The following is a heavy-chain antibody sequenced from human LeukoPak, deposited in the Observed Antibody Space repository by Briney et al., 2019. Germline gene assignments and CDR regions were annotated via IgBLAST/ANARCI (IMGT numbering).Heavy chain of an antibody. J-gene: IGHJ4*02. V-gene: IGHV3-30*19. D-gene: IGHD2-15*01. CDR1: GFTFSSYG. CDR2: IWYDGSNK. CDR3: ARSRPRGRDFDY. Sequence: SGGSLRLSCAASGFTFSSYGMHWVRQAPGKGLEWVAVIWYDGSNKYYADSVKGRFTISRDNSKNTLYLQMNSLRAEDTAVYYCARSRPRGRDFDYWGQGTLVTVSS.